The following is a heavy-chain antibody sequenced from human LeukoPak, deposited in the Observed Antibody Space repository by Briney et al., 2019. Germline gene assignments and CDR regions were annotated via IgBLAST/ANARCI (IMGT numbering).Heavy chain of an antibody. CDR2: FDPEDGET. CDR1: GYTLTELS. V-gene: IGHV1-24*01. D-gene: IGHD6-19*01. CDR3: ATDNGGAVAGLFDY. Sequence: ASVKVSCKVSGYTLTELSMHWVRQAPGKGLGWMGGFDPEDGETIYAQKFQGRVTMTEDTSTDTAYMELSSLRSEDTAVYYCATDNGGAVAGLFDYWGQGTLVTVSS. J-gene: IGHJ4*02.